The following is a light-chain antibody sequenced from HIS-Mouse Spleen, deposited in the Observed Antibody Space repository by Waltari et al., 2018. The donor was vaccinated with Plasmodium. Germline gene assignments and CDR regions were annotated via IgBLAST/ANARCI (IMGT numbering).Light chain of an antibody. V-gene: IGLV3-21*02. CDR2: DDS. J-gene: IGLJ3*02. CDR1: NIGSKS. CDR3: YSTDSSGNHRV. Sequence: SYVLTQPPSVSVAPGPTARITCGGNNIGSKSVNWYQQKPSQAPVLVVYDDSDRPSGTPERFSGSNSGNTATLTISGAQVEDEADYYCYSTDSSGNHRVFGGGTKLTVL.